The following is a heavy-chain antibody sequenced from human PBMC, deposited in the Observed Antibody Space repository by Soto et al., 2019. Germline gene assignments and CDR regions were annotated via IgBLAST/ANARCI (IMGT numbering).Heavy chain of an antibody. CDR1: GFTVTTVY. CDR3: AKSPVYYDFWSGYRPDWYFDL. V-gene: IGHV3-23*01. D-gene: IGHD3-3*01. Sequence: GGSLRLSCAASGFTVTTVYMSWVRQAPGKGLEWVSAISGSGGSTYYADSVKGRFTISRDNSKNTLYLQMNSLRAEDTAVYYCAKSPVYYDFWSGYRPDWYFDLWGRGTLVTVSS. CDR2: ISGSGGST. J-gene: IGHJ2*01.